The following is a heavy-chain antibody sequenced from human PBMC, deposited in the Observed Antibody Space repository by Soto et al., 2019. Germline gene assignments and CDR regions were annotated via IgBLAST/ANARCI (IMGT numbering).Heavy chain of an antibody. CDR3: ARVKLAASSLGLYYYGMDV. CDR1: GFTFSDYY. J-gene: IGHJ6*02. CDR2: ISSSSSYT. D-gene: IGHD6-13*01. V-gene: IGHV3-11*06. Sequence: GGSLRLSCAASGFTFSDYYMSWIRQAPGKGLEWVSYISSSSSYTNYADSVKGRFTISRDNAKNSLYLQMNSLRAEDTAVYYCARVKLAASSLGLYYYGMDVWGQGTTVTVSS.